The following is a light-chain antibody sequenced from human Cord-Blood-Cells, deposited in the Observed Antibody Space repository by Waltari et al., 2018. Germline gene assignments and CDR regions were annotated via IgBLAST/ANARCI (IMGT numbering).Light chain of an antibody. V-gene: IGLV2-11*01. CDR1: RRAVGGYNY. J-gene: IGLJ1*01. CDR3: CSYAGSYTYV. Sequence: QSALTQPRSVSGSPGQSVTISCTGTRRAVGGYNYVSWYQQHPGKAPKLMIYDVSKRPSGVPDRFSGSKSGNTASLTSSGLQAEDEADYYCCSYAGSYTYVFGTGTKVTVL. CDR2: DVS.